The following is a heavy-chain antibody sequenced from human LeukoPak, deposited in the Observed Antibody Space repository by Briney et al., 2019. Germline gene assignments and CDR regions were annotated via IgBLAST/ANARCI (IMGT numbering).Heavy chain of an antibody. V-gene: IGHV4-59*01. Sequence: SETLSLTCTVSGGSISGYYWTWIRQPPGKGLEWIGYIYNSGGTNYNPSLKSRVTISVDTSKNQFSLKLSSVTAADTAVYYCAREGTAGTNLNWFDPWGQGTLVTVSS. CDR1: GGSISGYY. CDR2: IYNSGGT. CDR3: AREGTAGTNLNWFDP. D-gene: IGHD1-1*01. J-gene: IGHJ5*02.